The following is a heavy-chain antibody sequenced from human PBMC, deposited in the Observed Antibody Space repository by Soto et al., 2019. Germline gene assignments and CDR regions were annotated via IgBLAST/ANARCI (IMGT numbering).Heavy chain of an antibody. J-gene: IGHJ3*02. CDR2: ISYDGSNK. CDR3: AKEGTAMVLNAFDI. Sequence: QVQLVESGGGVVQPGRSLRLSCAASGFTFSSYGMHWVRQAPGKGLKWVAVISYDGSNKYYADSVKGRFTISRDNSKNTLYLQMNSLRAEDTAVYYCAKEGTAMVLNAFDIWGQGTMVTVSS. D-gene: IGHD5-18*01. CDR1: GFTFSSYG. V-gene: IGHV3-30*18.